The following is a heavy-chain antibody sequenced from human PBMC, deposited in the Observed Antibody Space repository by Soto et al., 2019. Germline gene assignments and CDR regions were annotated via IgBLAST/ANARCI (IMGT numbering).Heavy chain of an antibody. Sequence: EVQLVESGGGLVQPGGSLRLSCAASGFTFSSYAMHWVRQAPGKGLEYVSAISSNGGSTYYANSVKGRFTISRDNSENTLYLQMGSLRAEDMAVYYCARDYYFDYWGQGTLVTVSS. CDR1: GFTFSSYA. CDR3: ARDYYFDY. CDR2: ISSNGGST. V-gene: IGHV3-64*01. J-gene: IGHJ4*02.